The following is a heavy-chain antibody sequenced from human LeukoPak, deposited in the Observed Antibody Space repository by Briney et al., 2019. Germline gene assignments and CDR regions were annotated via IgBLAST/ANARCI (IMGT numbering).Heavy chain of an antibody. J-gene: IGHJ5*02. V-gene: IGHV1-2*02. Sequence: ASVKVSCKASGYTFTDYYIHWVRQAPGQGLEWTGWISGGTNYAQKFQGRVTTTRDTSISTAYMELDTLRSDDTAVYYCARSTTVTSSWFDPWGQGTLVTVSS. CDR1: GYTFTDYY. CDR3: ARSTTVTSSWFDP. D-gene: IGHD4-17*01. CDR2: ISGGT.